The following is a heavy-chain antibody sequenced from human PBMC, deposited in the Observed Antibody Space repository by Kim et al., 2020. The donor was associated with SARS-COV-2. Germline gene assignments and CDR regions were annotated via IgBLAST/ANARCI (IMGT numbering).Heavy chain of an antibody. CDR2: ISAYNGNT. CDR3: ARDRVPYYYGSVDAFDI. Sequence: ASVKVSCKASGYTFTSYGISWVRQAPGQGLEWMGWISAYNGNTNYAQKLQGRVTMTTDTSTSTAYMELRSLRSDDTAVYYCARDRVPYYYGSVDAFDIWGQGTMVTVSS. V-gene: IGHV1-18*01. D-gene: IGHD3-10*01. CDR1: GYTFTSYG. J-gene: IGHJ3*02.